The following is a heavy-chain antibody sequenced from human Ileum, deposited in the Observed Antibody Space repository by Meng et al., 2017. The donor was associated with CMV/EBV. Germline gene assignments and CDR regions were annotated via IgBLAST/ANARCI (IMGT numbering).Heavy chain of an antibody. Sequence: VELQEPRPSRPPLAVTLPLTRTLTGGSLTSYSGTCIRKRAGKGLEWMGRIQSTGNTDDNPSLRSRVSMSLDKSKNQVSLKLTSVTAADTAVYYDARAAARGVPVNLWGQGTLVTVSS. CDR2: IQSTGNT. D-gene: IGHD3-10*01. CDR1: GGSLTSYS. V-gene: IGHV4-4*07. J-gene: IGHJ5*02. CDR3: ARAAARGVPVNL.